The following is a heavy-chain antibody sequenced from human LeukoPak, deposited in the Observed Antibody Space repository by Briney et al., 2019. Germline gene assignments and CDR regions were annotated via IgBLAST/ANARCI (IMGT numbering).Heavy chain of an antibody. CDR2: ISGRGGST. CDR1: GFTFGSYA. D-gene: IGHD6-6*01. CDR3: AKCLSSYSWAGMDV. Sequence: GGSLILSCAASGFTFGSYAMTWVRQAPGKGLEWVSAISGRGGSTYYADSVKGRFTISGDHSKNTLYLQMNSLRAEDTAVYYCAKCLSSYSWAGMDVWGQGTTVTVSS. J-gene: IGHJ6*02. V-gene: IGHV3-23*01.